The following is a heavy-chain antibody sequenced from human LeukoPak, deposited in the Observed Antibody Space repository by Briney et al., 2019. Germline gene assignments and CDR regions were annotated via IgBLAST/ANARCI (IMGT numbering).Heavy chain of an antibody. D-gene: IGHD4-17*01. CDR2: IRRSTDGGTT. V-gene: IGHV3-15*05. J-gene: IGHJ4*02. CDR1: GLTFNDAW. CDR3: ATGYGTIDY. Sequence: GGSLRLSCAVSGLTFNDAWMSWVRQAPGKGLECVGRIRRSTDGGTTDYAAPVKGRFSISRDDSKNTVYLQMDSLRTEDTAVYYCATGYGTIDYWGQGTLVTVSS.